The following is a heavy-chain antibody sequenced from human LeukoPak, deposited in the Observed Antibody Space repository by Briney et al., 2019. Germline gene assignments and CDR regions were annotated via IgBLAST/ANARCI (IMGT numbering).Heavy chain of an antibody. CDR3: ARAPYDSGGYYDYYFDY. Sequence: PSETLSLTCTVSGGSISSYYWSWIRQPPGKGLEWIGYIYYSGSTNYNPSLKSRVTISVDTSKNQFPLKLSSVTAADTAVYYCARAPYDSGGYYDYYFDYWGQGTLVTVSS. J-gene: IGHJ4*02. V-gene: IGHV4-59*08. CDR1: GGSISSYY. CDR2: IYYSGST. D-gene: IGHD3-22*01.